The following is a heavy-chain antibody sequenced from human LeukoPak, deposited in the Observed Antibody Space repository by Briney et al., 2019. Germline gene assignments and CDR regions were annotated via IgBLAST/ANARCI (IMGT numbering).Heavy chain of an antibody. CDR1: GGSISSSSYY. D-gene: IGHD5-12*01. Sequence: SETLSLTCTVFGGSISSSSYYWGWIRQPPGKGLEWIGSIYYSGSTYYNPSLKSRVTISVDTSKNQFSLKLSSVTAADTAVYYCASGYSGYDSTAFDYWGQGTLVTVSS. CDR2: IYYSGST. J-gene: IGHJ4*02. V-gene: IGHV4-39*01. CDR3: ASGYSGYDSTAFDY.